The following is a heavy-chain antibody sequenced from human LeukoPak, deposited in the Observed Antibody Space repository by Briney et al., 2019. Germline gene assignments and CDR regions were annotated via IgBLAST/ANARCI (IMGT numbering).Heavy chain of an antibody. D-gene: IGHD2-15*01. CDR1: GASISSSDSY. J-gene: IGHJ6*02. CDR2: IYYSGST. Sequence: SETLSLTCTVSGASISSSDSYWSWIRQPPGKGLEWIGYIYYSGSTNYNPSLKSRVTISVDTSKNQFSLKLSSVTAADTAVYYCARDGGCSGGSCYSRNYYGMDVWGQGTTVTVSS. CDR3: ARDGGCSGGSCYSRNYYGMDV. V-gene: IGHV4-61*08.